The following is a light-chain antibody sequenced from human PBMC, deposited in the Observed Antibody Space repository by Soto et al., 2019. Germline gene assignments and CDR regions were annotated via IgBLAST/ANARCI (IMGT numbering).Light chain of an antibody. CDR2: DAS. J-gene: IGKJ1*01. V-gene: IGKV1-5*01. CDR1: QSVGAW. Sequence: MNKCAATLAASFRDRGTITCLASQSVGAWLAWYQQIPGKAPKFLIYDASNLESGVPSRFSGSGSGTEFTLTISSFQPDDFATYYCPEYTTYSWRSGQGFKADIK. CDR3: PEYTTYSWR.